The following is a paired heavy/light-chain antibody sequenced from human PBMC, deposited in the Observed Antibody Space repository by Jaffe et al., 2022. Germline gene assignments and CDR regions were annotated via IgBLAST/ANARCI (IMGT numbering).Heavy chain of an antibody. CDR2: LYSGGST. CDR3: VVDHYGSGNYNKGY. CDR1: GLTVSTNY. V-gene: IGHV3-66*02. Sequence: EVQLVESGGGLVQPGGSLRLSCAASGLTVSTNYMSWVRQAPGKGLEWVSVLYSGGSTHYADSVKGRFTISRDNSRNTLYLQMNSLRAEDTAVYYCVVDHYGSGNYNKGYWGQGTLVTVSS. J-gene: IGHJ4*02. D-gene: IGHD3-10*01.
Light chain of an antibody. CDR2: EVN. Sequence: QSALTQPASVSGSPGQSITISCTGTSSDVGGYNYVSWYQQHPGKAPKLMIYEVNNRPSGVSNRFSGSKSGNTASLTISGLQAEDEADYYCSSYTTSTTLGRVFGGGTKLTVL. J-gene: IGLJ2*01. CDR1: SSDVGGYNY. V-gene: IGLV2-14*01. CDR3: SSYTTSTTLGRV.